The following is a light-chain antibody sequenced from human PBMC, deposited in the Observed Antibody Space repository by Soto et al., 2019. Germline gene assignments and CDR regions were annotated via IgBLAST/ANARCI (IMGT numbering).Light chain of an antibody. CDR2: GAS. J-gene: IGKJ4*01. CDR3: QQYGSSPLT. Sequence: EIVLTQSPGTLSLSPGERATLSCRASQSVNNNYLARYQQKPGQAPRLLIYGASRRATGIPDRFSGSGSGTDFTLTISRLEPEDFAVYSCQQYGSSPLTFGGGTKVEIK. V-gene: IGKV3-20*01. CDR1: QSVNNNY.